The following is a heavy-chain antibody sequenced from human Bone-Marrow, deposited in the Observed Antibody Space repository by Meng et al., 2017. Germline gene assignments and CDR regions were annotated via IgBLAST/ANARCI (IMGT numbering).Heavy chain of an antibody. V-gene: IGHV1-46*01. CDR3: AREQWLVPLYYYYGMDV. CDR2: INPSGGST. D-gene: IGHD6-19*01. J-gene: IGHJ6*02. Sequence: ASVKVSCKASGYTFTSYYMHWVRQAPGQGLEWMGIINPSGGSTSYAQKFQGRVTITADESTSTAYMELSSLRSEDTAVYYCAREQWLVPLYYYYGMDVWGQGTTVTVSS. CDR1: GYTFTSYY.